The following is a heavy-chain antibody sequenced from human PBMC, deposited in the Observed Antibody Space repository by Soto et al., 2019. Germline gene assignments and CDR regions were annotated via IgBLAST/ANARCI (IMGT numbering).Heavy chain of an antibody. CDR1: GGTFSSYA. D-gene: IGHD1-26*01. CDR3: ARDGIVGAIGAEYFQH. CDR2: IIPIFGTA. J-gene: IGHJ1*01. Sequence: QVQLVQSGAEVKKPGSSVKVSCKASGGTFSSYAISWVRQAPGQGLEWMGGIIPIFGTANYAQKFQGRVTITADESTSTAYMELSRLRSEDTAVYYCARDGIVGAIGAEYFQHWGQGILVTVSS. V-gene: IGHV1-69*12.